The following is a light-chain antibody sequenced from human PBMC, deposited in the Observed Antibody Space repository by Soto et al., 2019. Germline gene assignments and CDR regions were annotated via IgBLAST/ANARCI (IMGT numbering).Light chain of an antibody. CDR3: ASYAGSNKV. CDR2: EVT. Sequence: SVLTQPPSASGSPGQSVTISCTGTSSDVGGYNYVSWYQQHPGKAPKLMIYEVTKRPSGVPDRFSGSKSGNTASLTVSGLLAEDEADYYCASYAGSNKVFGTGTKLTVL. V-gene: IGLV2-8*01. CDR1: SSDVGGYNY. J-gene: IGLJ1*01.